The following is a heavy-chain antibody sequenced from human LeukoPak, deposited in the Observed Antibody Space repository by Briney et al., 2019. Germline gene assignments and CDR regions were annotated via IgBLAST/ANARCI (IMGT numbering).Heavy chain of an antibody. CDR2: IIPIFGTA. J-gene: IGHJ4*02. CDR3: ARSGTGAPLDY. Sequence: SVKVSCKASGGTFSSYAISWVRQAPGQGLEWMGGIIPIFGTANYAQKFQGRVTITADKSTSTAYTELSSLRSEDTAVYYCARSGTGAPLDYWGQGTLVTVSS. CDR1: GGTFSSYA. V-gene: IGHV1-69*06. D-gene: IGHD6-13*01.